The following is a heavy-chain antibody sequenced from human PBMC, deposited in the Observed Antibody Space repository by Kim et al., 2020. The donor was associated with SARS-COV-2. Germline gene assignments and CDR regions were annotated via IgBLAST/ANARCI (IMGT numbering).Heavy chain of an antibody. V-gene: IGHV4-59*01. CDR3: ARSEGRASWRHFDY. D-gene: IGHD3-3*02. Sequence: SETLSLTCTVSSDSMTAYYWSWIRHFPGKGLEWIGYIFHSGNTNYSPSLKRRVIISWDTSRNQFSLALTPVTEADTAVYYCARSEGRASWRHFDYWGQGILVTVSS. CDR2: IFHSGNT. CDR1: SDSMTAYY. J-gene: IGHJ4*02.